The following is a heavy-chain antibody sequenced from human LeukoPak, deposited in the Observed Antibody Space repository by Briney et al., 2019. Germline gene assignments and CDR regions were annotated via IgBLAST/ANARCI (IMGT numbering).Heavy chain of an antibody. CDR2: INAGNGDT. CDR3: TRPYRQQLDFDH. J-gene: IGHJ4*02. CDR1: GYTFTRYT. D-gene: IGHD1-1*01. V-gene: IGHV1-3*01. Sequence: AASVKVSCKASGYTFTRYTMHWVRQAPGQRLEWMGWINAGNGDTKYSQKLQGRITITRDTSADTVYMELSSLRSEDTAVYYCTRPYRQQLDFDHWGQGTLVTVSS.